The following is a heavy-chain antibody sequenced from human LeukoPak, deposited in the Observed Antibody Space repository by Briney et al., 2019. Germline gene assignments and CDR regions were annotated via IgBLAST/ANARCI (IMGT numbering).Heavy chain of an antibody. CDR1: GFTVSSNY. D-gene: IGHD3-9*01. Sequence: GGSLRLSCAASGFTVSSNYMSWVRQVPGKGLEWVSVIYSGGSTYHADSVKGRFTISRDNSKNTLYLQMNSLRAEDTAVYYCARGFPRVLRYFDWSTYYYYGMDVWGQGTTVTVSS. CDR2: IYSGGST. CDR3: ARGFPRVLRYFDWSTYYYYGMDV. J-gene: IGHJ6*02. V-gene: IGHV3-53*01.